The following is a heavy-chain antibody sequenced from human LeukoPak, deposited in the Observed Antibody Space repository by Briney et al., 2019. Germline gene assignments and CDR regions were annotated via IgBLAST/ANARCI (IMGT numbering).Heavy chain of an antibody. V-gene: IGHV3-21*01. CDR3: ARESFY. CDR2: ISGSSSYI. D-gene: IGHD3-16*02. J-gene: IGHJ4*02. Sequence: GGSLRLSCEASGFTFSSYSMNWVRQAPGKGLEWVSSISGSSSYIYYADSVKGRLTISRDNAKNSLYLQMNSLRADDTAVYYCARESFYWGQGILVTVSS. CDR1: GFTFSSYS.